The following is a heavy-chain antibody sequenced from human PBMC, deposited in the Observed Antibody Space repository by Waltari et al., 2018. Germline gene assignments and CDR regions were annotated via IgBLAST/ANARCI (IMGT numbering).Heavy chain of an antibody. CDR2: FRVDGINK. CDR1: GFTFRSYG. V-gene: IGHV3-30*02. Sequence: QVQLVESGGAVFQPGGSLRRSCAASGFTFRSYGMHWVRQATGTGLEWVDVFRVDGINKYYADSVKGRFTISRENSKNTLYLQMNSLRAEDTAVYYCAKGAPSGYCSSTSCLINWGQGTLVTVSS. D-gene: IGHD2-2*01. CDR3: AKGAPSGYCSSTSCLIN. J-gene: IGHJ4*02.